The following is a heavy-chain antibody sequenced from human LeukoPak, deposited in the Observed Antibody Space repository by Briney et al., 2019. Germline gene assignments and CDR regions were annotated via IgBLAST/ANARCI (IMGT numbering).Heavy chain of an antibody. D-gene: IGHD3-16*01. CDR2: INPNSGGT. V-gene: IGHV1-2*02. CDR1: VYTFSGYY. CDR3: ATEITD. Sequence: ASVKLSCTASVYTFSGYYMPWVRQAPGQGLEWMGRINPNSGGTKYAQKFQGRVTMTRDTSISTAYMELSRLRSDDTAVYYCATEITDWGQGTLVTVSS. J-gene: IGHJ4*02.